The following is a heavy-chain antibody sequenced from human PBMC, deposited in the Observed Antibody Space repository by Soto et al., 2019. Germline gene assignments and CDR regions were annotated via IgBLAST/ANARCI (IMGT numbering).Heavy chain of an antibody. J-gene: IGHJ4*02. CDR2: ISGSGGST. Sequence: GGSLRLSCAASGFTFISYAMSWVRLAPGKGLEWVSAISGSGGSTYYADSVKGRFTISRDNSKSTLYLQMNNLRADDTAVYYCAKLYWNPRYFDYWGQGARVTVSS. CDR3: AKLYWNPRYFDY. CDR1: GFTFISYA. V-gene: IGHV3-23*01. D-gene: IGHD1-1*01.